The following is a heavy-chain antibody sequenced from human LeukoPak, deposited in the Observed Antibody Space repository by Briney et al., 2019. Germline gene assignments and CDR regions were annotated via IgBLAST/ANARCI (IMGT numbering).Heavy chain of an antibody. CDR3: ARDSSIPYDAFDI. J-gene: IGHJ3*02. V-gene: IGHV4-61*02. CDR2: IYTSGST. Sequence: SQTLSLTCTVSGGSISSGSYYWSWIRQPAGKGLEWIGRIYTSGSTNYNPSLKSRVTISVDTSKNQFSLKLSSVTAADTAVYYCARDSSIPYDAFDIWGQGTMITVSS. CDR1: GGSISSGSYY.